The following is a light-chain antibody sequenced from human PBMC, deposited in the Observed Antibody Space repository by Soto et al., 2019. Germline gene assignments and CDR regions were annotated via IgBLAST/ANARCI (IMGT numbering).Light chain of an antibody. CDR2: DVT. V-gene: IGLV2-14*03. CDR1: SNYIGGFNH. CDR3: CSYARSVTYV. Sequence: QSVVTQPASVSGSPGQSITLSCTGSSNYIGGFNHVSWYQQFPGKAPKLIIYDVTNRPSGVSDRFSGSKSGNAAYLTISGLQAEDEADYYCCSYARSVTYVFGAGTKVTVL. J-gene: IGLJ1*01.